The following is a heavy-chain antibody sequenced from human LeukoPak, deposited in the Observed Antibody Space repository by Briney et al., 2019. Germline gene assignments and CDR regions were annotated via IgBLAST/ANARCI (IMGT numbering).Heavy chain of an antibody. Sequence: TGGSLRLSCAASGFTFSSYDMAWVRQAPGKGLEWVSTMSAGGENTHYADAVEGRFTISRDNSKDTLYLEMNSLRAEDTAVYYCTKDVGPTFNWFDPWGQGTRVTVSS. J-gene: IGHJ5*02. CDR3: TKDVGPTFNWFDP. CDR1: GFTFSSYD. V-gene: IGHV3-23*01. CDR2: MSAGGENT.